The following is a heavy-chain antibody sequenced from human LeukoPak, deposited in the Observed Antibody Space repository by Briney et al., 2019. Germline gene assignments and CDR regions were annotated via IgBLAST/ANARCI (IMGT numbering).Heavy chain of an antibody. CDR1: GFTFDDYA. D-gene: IGHD2-15*01. CDR2: ISWNSGSI. CDR3: ARAGAVVVGPRGFDY. J-gene: IGHJ4*02. V-gene: IGHV3-9*01. Sequence: GGSLRLSCAASGFTFDDYAMHWVRQAPGKGLEWVSGISWNSGSIGYADSVKGRFTISRDNAKNPLYLQMNSLRAEDTALYYCARAGAVVVGPRGFDYWGQGTLVTVSS.